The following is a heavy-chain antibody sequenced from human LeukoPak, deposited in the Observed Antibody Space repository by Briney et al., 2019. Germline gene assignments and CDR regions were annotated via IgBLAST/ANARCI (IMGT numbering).Heavy chain of an antibody. Sequence: SETLSLTCTVSGGSISSSSYYWGWIRQPPGKGLEWIGSIYYSGSTYYNPSLKSRVTISVDTSKNQFSLKLSSVTAADTAVYYCARASNSSSWYHYYYYMDVWGKGTTVTVSS. D-gene: IGHD6-13*01. CDR2: IYYSGST. V-gene: IGHV4-39*07. J-gene: IGHJ6*03. CDR1: GGSISSSSYY. CDR3: ARASNSSSWYHYYYYMDV.